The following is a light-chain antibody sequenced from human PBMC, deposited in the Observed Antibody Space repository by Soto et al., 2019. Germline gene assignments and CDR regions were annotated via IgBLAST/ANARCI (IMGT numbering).Light chain of an antibody. CDR2: GAS. CDR1: QSVRSDY. CDR3: QQYGSSPYT. V-gene: IGKV3-20*01. Sequence: ESVLTQSPGTLSLSPGERATLSCRASQSVRSDYLAWYQHKPGRAPSLLIYGASNRRGGIPDRFSGSGSGTDFTLTISSLEPEDFAVYYCQQYGSSPYTFGQGTKLEIK. J-gene: IGKJ2*01.